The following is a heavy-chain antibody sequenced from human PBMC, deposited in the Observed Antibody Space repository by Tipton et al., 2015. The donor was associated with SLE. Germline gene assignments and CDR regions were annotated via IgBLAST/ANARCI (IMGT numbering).Heavy chain of an antibody. CDR1: GGSLSGYY. CDR2: SNDSGST. V-gene: IGHV4-34*01. Sequence: TLSLTCAVYGGSLSGYYWSWIRQSPGKGLECIGESNDSGSTNYHPSLKSRATISIDTSKNQFSLKLTSVTAADTAVYYCASAGTSWYIGWFDPWGQGALVTVSS. J-gene: IGHJ5*02. D-gene: IGHD6-13*01. CDR3: ASAGTSWYIGWFDP.